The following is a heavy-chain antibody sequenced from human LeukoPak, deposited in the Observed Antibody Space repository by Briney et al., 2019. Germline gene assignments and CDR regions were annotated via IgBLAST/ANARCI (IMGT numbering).Heavy chain of an antibody. Sequence: GGSLRLSCAASAFTFSKYSMNWVRQAPGKGLEWVSYISSSSSTIYYADSVKGRFTISRDNAKNSLYLQMNSLRVEDTAVYYCARAPTVLVGYCSSSSCQADYWGQGTLVTVSS. CDR2: ISSSSSTI. CDR1: AFTFSKYS. J-gene: IGHJ4*02. CDR3: ARAPTVLVGYCSSSSCQADY. D-gene: IGHD2-2*01. V-gene: IGHV3-48*01.